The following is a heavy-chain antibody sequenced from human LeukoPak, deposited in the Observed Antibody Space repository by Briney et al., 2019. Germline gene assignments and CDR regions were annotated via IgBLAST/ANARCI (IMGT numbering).Heavy chain of an antibody. CDR1: GFTFSSYA. Sequence: GRSLRLSCAASGFTFSSYAMSWVRQAPGKGLEWVSAISGSGGTSCYADSVKGRFTISRDNSKNTLFLQMNSLRAEDTAVYYCAKELYGDYAPGYWGQGTLVTVSS. CDR2: ISGSGGTS. V-gene: IGHV3-23*01. D-gene: IGHD4-17*01. CDR3: AKELYGDYAPGY. J-gene: IGHJ4*02.